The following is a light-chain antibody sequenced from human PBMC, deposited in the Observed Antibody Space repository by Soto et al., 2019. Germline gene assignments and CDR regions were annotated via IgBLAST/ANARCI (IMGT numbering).Light chain of an antibody. CDR2: AAS. Sequence: ETVMTQSPATLSVSPGERATLSCRASQSVNSNLAWYQKKPGQAPRLLIYAASTRATGIPARVSGSGSGTEFTLTISSLKSEDFEVYYCQQYNTWPRTFGQGTKVDIK. CDR1: QSVNSN. CDR3: QQYNTWPRT. V-gene: IGKV3-15*01. J-gene: IGKJ1*01.